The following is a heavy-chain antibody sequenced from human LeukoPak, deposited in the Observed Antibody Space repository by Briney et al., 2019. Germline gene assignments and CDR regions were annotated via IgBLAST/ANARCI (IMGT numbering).Heavy chain of an antibody. CDR3: ASGVVDNDASDI. J-gene: IGHJ3*02. CDR1: GFTFSSYA. D-gene: IGHD5-12*01. V-gene: IGHV3-23*01. Sequence: SGGSLRLSCAASGFTFSSYAMNWVRQAPGKGLEWVSGISGSGGYTYYADSVKGRFTISRDNSKNTLYLQMNRLRDADTAVYYCASGVVDNDASDIWGQGTMVTVSS. CDR2: ISGSGGYT.